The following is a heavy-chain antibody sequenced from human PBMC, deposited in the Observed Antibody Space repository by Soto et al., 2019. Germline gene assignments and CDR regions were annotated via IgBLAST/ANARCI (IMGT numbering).Heavy chain of an antibody. V-gene: IGHV3-66*01. CDR3: VREKYYYVMDV. CDR2: INSGSTT. Sequence: PGGSLRLSCAASGFTVSVNLMNWVRQAPGKGLEWVSVINSGSTTDYADSVKGRFTISRDISRNTLYLQMNSLRAEDTAVYYCVREKYYYVMDVWGQGTTVTVSS. CDR1: GFTVSVNL. J-gene: IGHJ6*02.